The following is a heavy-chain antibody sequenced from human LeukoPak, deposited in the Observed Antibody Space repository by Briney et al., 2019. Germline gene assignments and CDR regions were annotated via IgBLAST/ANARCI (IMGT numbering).Heavy chain of an antibody. CDR2: INHSGST. D-gene: IGHD3-22*01. V-gene: IGHV4-34*01. CDR1: GGSFSGYY. Sequence: SETLSLTCAVYGGSFSGYYWSWIRQPPGKGLEWIGEINHSGSTNYNPSLKSRVTISVDTSTNQFSLKLSSVTAADTAVYYCARDESMYYYDSSGDAFDIWGQGTMVTVSS. CDR3: ARDESMYYYDSSGDAFDI. J-gene: IGHJ3*02.